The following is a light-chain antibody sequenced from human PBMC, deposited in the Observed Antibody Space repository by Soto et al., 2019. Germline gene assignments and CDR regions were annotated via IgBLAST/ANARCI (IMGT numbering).Light chain of an antibody. CDR2: STS. J-gene: IGLJ1*01. CDR3: LLYYGGPRV. V-gene: IGLV7-43*01. CDR1: TGAVTSGFY. Sequence: QTVVTQEPSVTVSPGETVTLTCASSTGAVTSGFYPNWFQQRAGQAPSALIYSTSNKYSWTPARFSGSLLGGKAALTLSDVQPEDEAEYYCLLYYGGPRVFGTGTKLTVL.